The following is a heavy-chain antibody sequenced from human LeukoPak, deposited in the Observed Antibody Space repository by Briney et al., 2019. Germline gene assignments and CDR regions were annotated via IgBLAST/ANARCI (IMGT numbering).Heavy chain of an antibody. Sequence: GSLRLSCAASGFTVSSNYMSWVRQAPGKGLEWIGSIYHSGSTYYNPSLKSRVTISVDTSKNQFSLKLSSVTAADTAVYYCASSGIAAAGLLLLWFDPWGQGTLVTVSS. J-gene: IGHJ5*02. CDR3: ASSGIAAAGLLLLWFDP. CDR1: GFTVSSNY. V-gene: IGHV4-38-2*01. CDR2: IYHSGST. D-gene: IGHD6-13*01.